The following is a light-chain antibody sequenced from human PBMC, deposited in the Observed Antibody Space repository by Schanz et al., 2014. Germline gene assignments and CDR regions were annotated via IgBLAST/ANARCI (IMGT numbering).Light chain of an antibody. CDR1: SSDVGGYNY. CDR3: SSYAGSNNWRV. Sequence: QSALTQPPSASGSPGQSVTISCTGTSSDVGGYNYVSWYQQHPGQAPKLVIYEVTKRPSGVPDRFSGSKSGNTASLTVSGLQAEDEADYYCSSYAGSNNWRVFGGGTKLTVL. CDR2: EVT. V-gene: IGLV2-8*01. J-gene: IGLJ2*01.